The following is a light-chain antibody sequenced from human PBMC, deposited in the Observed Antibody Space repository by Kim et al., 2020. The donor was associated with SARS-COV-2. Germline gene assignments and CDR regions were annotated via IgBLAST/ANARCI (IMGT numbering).Light chain of an antibody. CDR3: QQLNSYPWT. Sequence: ASVGDRVTFTCRASQGISSYLAWYQQKPGKAPKLLIYAASTLQSGVPSRFSGSGSGTDFTLTISSLQPEDFATYYCQQLNSYPWTFGQGTKVDIK. J-gene: IGKJ1*01. V-gene: IGKV1-9*01. CDR2: AAS. CDR1: QGISSY.